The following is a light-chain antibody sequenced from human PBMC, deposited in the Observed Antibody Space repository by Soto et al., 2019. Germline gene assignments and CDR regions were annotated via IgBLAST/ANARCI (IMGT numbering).Light chain of an antibody. CDR3: QQYNNWPLIT. J-gene: IGKJ5*01. CDR1: QSVTNSK. CDR2: AAS. Sequence: EIVLTQSPGTLSLSPGERATLSCRASQSVTNSKLAWYRQKPGQAPRLLIYAASTRATGIPARFSGSGSGTEFTLTISSLQSEDFAVYYCQQYNNWPLITFGQGTRLEIK. V-gene: IGKV3-15*01.